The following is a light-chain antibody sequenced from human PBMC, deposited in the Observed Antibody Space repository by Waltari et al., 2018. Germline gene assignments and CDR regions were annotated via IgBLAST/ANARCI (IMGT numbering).Light chain of an antibody. CDR1: QTVSDY. CDR2: SAA. Sequence: IQMTQSPSSLSASVGDRVTITCRASQTVSDYVNWYQGKAGKAPSLLIYSAAKLHTGVPSRVSGSGAETHFTLTISSLQPDDFATYDCVQSYRGQWTFGQGTKVEIK. CDR3: VQSYRGQWT. J-gene: IGKJ1*01. V-gene: IGKV1-39*01.